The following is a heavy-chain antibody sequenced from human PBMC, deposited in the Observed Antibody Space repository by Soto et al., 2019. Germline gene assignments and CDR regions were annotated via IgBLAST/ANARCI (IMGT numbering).Heavy chain of an antibody. J-gene: IGHJ6*02. V-gene: IGHV6-1*01. Sequence: QALSLTSAISGDSVSSNTAACNLIRSSPSRGLEWLGRTYYRSNWRHDYAVSVKSRITVNPDTSKNHFSLQLNSVTPDDTAVYYCVRDAEILLVTAAISYFYGMDVWGQGTPVTVSS. CDR1: GDSVSSNTAA. D-gene: IGHD2-2*02. CDR3: VRDAEILLVTAAISYFYGMDV. CDR2: TYYRSNWRH.